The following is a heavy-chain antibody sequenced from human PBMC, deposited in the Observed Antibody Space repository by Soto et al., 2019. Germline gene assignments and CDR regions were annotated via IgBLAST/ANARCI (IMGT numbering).Heavy chain of an antibody. D-gene: IGHD6-13*01. CDR3: AKGYSSSWSPPFDY. CDR2: ISGSGGST. V-gene: IGHV3-23*01. Sequence: GGSLRLSCAASGFTFSSYAMSLVRQAPGKGLEWVSAISGSGGSTYYADSVKGRFTISRDNSKNTLYLQMNSLRAEDTAVYYCAKGYSSSWSPPFDYWGQGTLVTVSS. J-gene: IGHJ4*02. CDR1: GFTFSSYA.